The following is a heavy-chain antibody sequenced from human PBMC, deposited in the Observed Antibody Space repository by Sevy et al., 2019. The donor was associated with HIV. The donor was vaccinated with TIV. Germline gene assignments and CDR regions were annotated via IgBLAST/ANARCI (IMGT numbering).Heavy chain of an antibody. CDR2: IKSDGSST. V-gene: IGHV3-74*01. Sequence: GGSLRLSCAASGFTFSSYWMHWVRQAPGKGLVWVSRIKSDGSSTSYADSVKGRFTISRDNAKNTLYLQMNSLRAEDTAVYYCARGATYYYYYYMDVWGKGTTVTVSS. J-gene: IGHJ6*03. CDR1: GFTFSSYW. CDR3: ARGATYYYYYYMDV.